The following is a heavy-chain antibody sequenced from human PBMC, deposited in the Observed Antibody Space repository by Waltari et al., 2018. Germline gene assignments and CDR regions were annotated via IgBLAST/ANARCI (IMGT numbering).Heavy chain of an antibody. V-gene: IGHV4-4*07. CDR1: GGSISSYY. CDR3: ARVPAAIGGYYYYYMDV. D-gene: IGHD2-2*02. J-gene: IGHJ6*03. CDR2: IYTSGST. Sequence: QVQLQESGPGLVKPSETLSLTCTVSGGSISSYYLRCIRQPAGKGLEGIGRIYTSGSTNGNPARKSRVTMSVDTSKNQFSLKLSSVTAADTAVYYCARVPAAIGGYYYYYMDVWGKGTTVTVSS.